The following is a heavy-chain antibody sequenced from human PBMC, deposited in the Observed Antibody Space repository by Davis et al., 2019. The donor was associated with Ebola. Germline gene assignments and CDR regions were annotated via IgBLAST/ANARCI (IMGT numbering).Heavy chain of an antibody. Sequence: PGGSLRLSCAASGFTFSSYGMHWVRQAPGKGLEWVAFIRYDGSNKYYADSVKGRFTISRDNSKNTLYLQMNSLRAEDTAVYYCARGVPGAVLRFLEWLPGGYGMDVWGQGTTVTVSS. CDR2: IRYDGSNK. V-gene: IGHV3-30*02. CDR1: GFTFSSYG. D-gene: IGHD3-3*01. J-gene: IGHJ6*02. CDR3: ARGVPGAVLRFLEWLPGGYGMDV.